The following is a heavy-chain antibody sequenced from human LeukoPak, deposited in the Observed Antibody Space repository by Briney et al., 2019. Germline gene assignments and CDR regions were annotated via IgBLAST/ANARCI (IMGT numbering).Heavy chain of an antibody. CDR3: AKDPDCSSTSCYRPWFDP. V-gene: IGHV3-23*01. Sequence: GGSPRLSCAASGFTFSSYAMSWVRQAPGKGLEWVSAISGSGGSTYYADSVKGRFTISRDNSKNTLYLQMNSLRAEDTAVYYCAKDPDCSSTSCYRPWFDPWGQGTLVTVSS. CDR1: GFTFSSYA. J-gene: IGHJ5*02. CDR2: ISGSGGST. D-gene: IGHD2-2*01.